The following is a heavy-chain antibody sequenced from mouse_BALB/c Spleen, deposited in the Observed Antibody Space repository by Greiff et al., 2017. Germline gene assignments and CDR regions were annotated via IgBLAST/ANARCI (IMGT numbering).Heavy chain of an antibody. V-gene: IGHV1S81*02. D-gene: IGHD1-2*01. CDR2: INPSNGGT. CDR1: GYTFTSYY. J-gene: IGHJ2*01. CDR3: TTATGY. Sequence: VKLMESGAELVKPGASVKLSCKASGYTFTSYYMYWVKQRPGQGLEWIGEINPSNGGTNFNEKFKSKATLTVDKSSSTAYMQLSSLTSEDSAVYYCTTATGYWGQGTTLTVSS.